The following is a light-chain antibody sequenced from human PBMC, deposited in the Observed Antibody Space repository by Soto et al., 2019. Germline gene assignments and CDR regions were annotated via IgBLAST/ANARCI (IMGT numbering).Light chain of an antibody. V-gene: IGKV1-39*01. CDR1: QSISHF. J-gene: IGKJ5*01. CDR3: QQYYSYPLT. Sequence: DIEMTQSRSSLSASVGDSVTITCRASQSISHFLNWYQQKPGKAPRVLIYGASTLKGGVPSRFSGSGSGTEFTLTISSLQPEDFATYYCQQYYSYPLTFGQGTRLEIK. CDR2: GAS.